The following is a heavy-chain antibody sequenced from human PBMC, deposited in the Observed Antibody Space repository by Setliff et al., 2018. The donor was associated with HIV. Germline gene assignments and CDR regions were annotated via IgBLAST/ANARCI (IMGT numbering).Heavy chain of an antibody. CDR2: IYSAGST. CDR1: GGSLSSGYDY. Sequence: TLSLTCTVSGGSLSSGYDYWTWIRQPAGKGLEWIGHIYSAGSTNYNPTLTSRVTMSVDMSKNQFSLKLRSVTAADMAVYYCVREYSGVYPDFSVYIDVWGKGTTVTVSS. D-gene: IGHD5-12*01. J-gene: IGHJ6*03. V-gene: IGHV4-61*09. CDR3: VREYSGVYPDFSVYIDV.